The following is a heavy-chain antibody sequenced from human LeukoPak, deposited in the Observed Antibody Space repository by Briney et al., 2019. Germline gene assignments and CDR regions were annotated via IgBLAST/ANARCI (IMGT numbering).Heavy chain of an antibody. CDR1: GFTFSSYA. D-gene: IGHD2-15*01. CDR2: ISGSGGST. CDR3: AKWVVVVAAARHFDY. V-gene: IGHV3-23*01. J-gene: IGHJ4*02. Sequence: AGGSLRLSCAASGFTFSSYAMSWVRQAPGKGLEWVSAISGSGGSTYYADSVKGRFTISRDNSKNTLYLQMNSLRAEDTAVYYCAKWVVVVAAARHFDYWGQGTLVTVSS.